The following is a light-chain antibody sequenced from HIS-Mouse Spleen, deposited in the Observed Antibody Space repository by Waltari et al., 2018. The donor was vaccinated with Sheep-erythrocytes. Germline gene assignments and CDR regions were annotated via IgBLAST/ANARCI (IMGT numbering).Light chain of an antibody. CDR2: DES. CDR1: QDISNY. V-gene: IGKV1-33*01. CDR3: QQYDKLWT. Sequence: DIQMTQSPSSLSASVGDRVTITCQASQDISNYLNWYQQKPGKAPKLLIYDESNLETGVPSRFSGSGSGTDFTFTISSLQPEDIATYYCQQYDKLWTFGQGTKVEIK. J-gene: IGKJ1*01.